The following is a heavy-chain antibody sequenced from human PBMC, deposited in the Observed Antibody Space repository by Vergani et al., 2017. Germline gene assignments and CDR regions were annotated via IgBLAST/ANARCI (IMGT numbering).Heavy chain of an antibody. CDR3: ARALHDYSNLETVRYGMDV. CDR1: GGTFSSYA. Sequence: QVQLVQSGAEVKKPGSSVKVSCKASGGTFSSYAISWVRQAPGQGLEWMGGINPIFGTANSAQKFKGRVTITADESTSTAYMELSSLISEDTAVYYCARALHDYSNLETVRYGMDVWGQGTTVTVSS. V-gene: IGHV1-69*01. CDR2: INPIFGTA. J-gene: IGHJ6*02. D-gene: IGHD4-11*01.